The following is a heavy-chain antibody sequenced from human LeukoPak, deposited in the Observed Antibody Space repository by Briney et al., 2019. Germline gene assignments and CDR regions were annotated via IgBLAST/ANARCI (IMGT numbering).Heavy chain of an antibody. D-gene: IGHD3-10*01. CDR2: ISSSSYI. V-gene: IGHV3-21*01. CDR3: ARDVQGTDFDY. Sequence: GGSLRLSCAASGFTFSSYSMNWGRQAPGKGLEWVSSISSSSYIYYADSVKGRFTVSRDNAKNSLYLQMNSLRAEDTAVYYCARDVQGTDFDYWGQGTLVTVSS. J-gene: IGHJ4*02. CDR1: GFTFSSYS.